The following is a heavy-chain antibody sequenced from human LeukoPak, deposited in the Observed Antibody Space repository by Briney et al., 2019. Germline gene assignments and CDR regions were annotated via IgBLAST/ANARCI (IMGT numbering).Heavy chain of an antibody. J-gene: IGHJ4*02. CDR3: ARDPPLYGDYYFDY. CDR1: GFTFSSYG. V-gene: IGHV3-30*02. Sequence: PGGSLRLSCAASGFTFSSYGMHWVRQAPGKGLEWVAFIRYDGSNKYYADSVKGRFTISRDNAKNSLYLQMNSLRAEDTAVYYCARDPPLYGDYYFDYWGQGTLVTVSS. CDR2: IRYDGSNK. D-gene: IGHD4-17*01.